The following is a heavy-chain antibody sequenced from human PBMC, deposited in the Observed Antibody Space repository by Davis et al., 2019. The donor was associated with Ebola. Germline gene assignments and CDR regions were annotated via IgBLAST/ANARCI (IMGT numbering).Heavy chain of an antibody. J-gene: IGHJ4*02. V-gene: IGHV3-7*01. Sequence: GESLKISCAASGFTFSNYWMSWVRQAPGKGLEWVANIKQDGSEKYYVGSVKGRCTSSRDNAKNSLDLQMSSLRAEDTAVYYCARDRYYGSGSPLCDYWGQGTLVTVSS. CDR3: ARDRYYGSGSPLCDY. CDR1: GFTFSNYW. D-gene: IGHD3-10*01. CDR2: IKQDGSEK.